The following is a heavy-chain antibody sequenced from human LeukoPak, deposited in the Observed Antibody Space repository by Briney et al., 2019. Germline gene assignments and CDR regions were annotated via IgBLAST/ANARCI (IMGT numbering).Heavy chain of an antibody. Sequence: GGSLRLSCAASGFTFSSYGMHWVRQAPGKGLEWVAVISYDGSNKYYADSVKGRFTISRDNSKNTLYLQMNSLRAEDTAVHYCAKQGLVRGVPPDYWGQGTLVTVSS. V-gene: IGHV3-30*18. D-gene: IGHD3-10*01. CDR3: AKQGLVRGVPPDY. CDR1: GFTFSSYG. CDR2: ISYDGSNK. J-gene: IGHJ4*02.